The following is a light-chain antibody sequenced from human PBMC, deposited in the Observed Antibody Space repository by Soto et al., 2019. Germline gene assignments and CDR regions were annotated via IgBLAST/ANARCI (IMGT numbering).Light chain of an antibody. CDR3: GTWDSSLSAGV. Sequence: QSALTQPPSASGSPGQSVTISCTGTSSDVGGYHYVSWYQQHPGKAPKLMIHEVTKRPSGVPDRFSGSKSGNTASLTVSGLQGEDEADYYCGTWDSSLSAGVFGGGTKLTVL. V-gene: IGLV2-8*01. CDR2: EVT. J-gene: IGLJ3*02. CDR1: SSDVGGYHY.